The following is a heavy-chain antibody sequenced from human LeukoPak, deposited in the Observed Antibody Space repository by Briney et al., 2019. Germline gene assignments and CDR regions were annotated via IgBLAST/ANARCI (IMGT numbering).Heavy chain of an antibody. CDR3: ARADITFGGVIVSPIDY. CDR2: ISSNGGST. D-gene: IGHD3-16*02. V-gene: IGHV3-64*01. J-gene: IGHJ4*02. Sequence: GGSLRLSCAASGFTFSSYAMHWVRQAPGKGLEYVSAISSNGGSTYYANSVKGRFTISRDNSKNTLYLQMGSLRAEDMAVYYCARADITFGGVIVSPIDYWGQGTLVTVSS. CDR1: GFTFSSYA.